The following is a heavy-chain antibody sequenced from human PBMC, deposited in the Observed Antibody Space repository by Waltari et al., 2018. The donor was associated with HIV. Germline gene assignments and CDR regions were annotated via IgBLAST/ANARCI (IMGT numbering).Heavy chain of an antibody. CDR2: IYYSGST. J-gene: IGHJ5*02. CDR3: ARQETIFGVVIISSWFDP. Sequence: QLQLQESGPGLVKPSETLSLTCTVSGGSISSSSYYWGWIRQPPGKGLEWIGSIYYSGSTYYNPSLKSRVTISVDTSKNQFSLKLSSVTAADTAVYYCARQETIFGVVIISSWFDPWGQGTLVTVSS. CDR1: GGSISSSSYY. V-gene: IGHV4-39*01. D-gene: IGHD3-3*01.